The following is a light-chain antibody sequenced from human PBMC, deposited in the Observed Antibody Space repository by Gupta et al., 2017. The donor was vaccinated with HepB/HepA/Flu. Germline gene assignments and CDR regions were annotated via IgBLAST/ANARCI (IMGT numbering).Light chain of an antibody. CDR2: KAS. CDR1: QAIDNW. V-gene: IGKV1-5*03. Sequence: DIQMTQSPSTLSASVGDRVTITCRASQAIDNWLAWYQHKPGKAPKLLIYKASSLESGVPSRFSGSGSGTDFTLTISSRQQDDFATYYCQQYNTSSETFGQGTKVEIK. J-gene: IGKJ1*01. CDR3: QQYNTSSET.